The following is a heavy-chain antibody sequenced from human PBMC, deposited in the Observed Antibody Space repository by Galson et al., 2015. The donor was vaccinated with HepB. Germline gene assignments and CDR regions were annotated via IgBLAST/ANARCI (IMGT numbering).Heavy chain of an antibody. CDR1: GYTFTSYA. J-gene: IGHJ5*02. D-gene: IGHD3-10*01. Sequence: SVKVSCKASGYTFTSYAMNWVRQAPGQGLEWMGWINTNTGNPTYAQGFTGRFVFSLDTSVSTAYLQISSLKAEDTAMYYCARDAMVRGVKWAWFDPWGQGTLVTVSS. V-gene: IGHV7-4-1*02. CDR2: INTNTGNP. CDR3: ARDAMVRGVKWAWFDP.